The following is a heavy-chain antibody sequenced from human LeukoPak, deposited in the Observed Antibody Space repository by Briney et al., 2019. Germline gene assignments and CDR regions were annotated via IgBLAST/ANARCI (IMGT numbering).Heavy chain of an antibody. D-gene: IGHD3-9*01. J-gene: IGHJ6*03. CDR1: GFTFSSYA. Sequence: GGSLRLSCAASGFTFSSYAMSWVRQAPGKGLEWVSASSGSGGSTYYADSVKGRFTISRDNSKNTLYLQMNSLRDEDTAVYYCAKDHTRYFDWNYYYYSMDVWGKGTTVTISS. V-gene: IGHV3-23*01. CDR2: SSGSGGST. CDR3: AKDHTRYFDWNYYYYSMDV.